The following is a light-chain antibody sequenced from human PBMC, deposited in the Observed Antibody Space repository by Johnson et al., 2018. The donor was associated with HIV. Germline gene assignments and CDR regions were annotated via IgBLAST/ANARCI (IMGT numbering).Light chain of an antibody. V-gene: IGLV1-51*02. J-gene: IGLJ1*01. Sequence: QSVLTQPPSMSAAPGQKVTISCSGSSSNIGNNYVSWYQQLPGTAPKLLIFENNKRPSGIPDRFSGSKSGTSATLGITGLQTGDEADYYCGTWDPSLSAGEVFGTGTKVTVL. CDR3: GTWDPSLSAGEV. CDR1: SSNIGNNY. CDR2: ENN.